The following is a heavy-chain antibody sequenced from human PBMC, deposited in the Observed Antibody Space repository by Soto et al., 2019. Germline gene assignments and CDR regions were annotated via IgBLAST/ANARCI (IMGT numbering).Heavy chain of an antibody. J-gene: IGHJ6*02. CDR3: ARTRLYDASGYFYYYYGMDV. V-gene: IGHV3-53*01. CDR2: IYSDGTT. Sequence: PGGSLRLSCAASGFTVGDNCMTWVRQAPGKGLEWVSTIYSDGTTHSADSVEGRLTISRDSSRNKLFLQMKGLRVEDTAVYYCARTRLYDASGYFYYYYGMDVWGRGTTVTVSS. D-gene: IGHD3-22*01. CDR1: GFTVGDNC.